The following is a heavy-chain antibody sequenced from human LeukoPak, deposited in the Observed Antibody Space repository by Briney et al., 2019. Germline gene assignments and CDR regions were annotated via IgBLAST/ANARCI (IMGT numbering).Heavy chain of an antibody. D-gene: IGHD6-19*01. V-gene: IGHV4-39*01. CDR2: TYYSGST. CDR3: ARSGSGRLLDY. Sequence: SETLSLTCTVSGGSISTNTYYWGWIRQPPGKALEWIGSTYYSGSTYYNPSLKSRVTITVDTSKNQFSLKLSSVNATDTAVYFCARSGSGRLLDYWGQGTLVTVSS. CDR1: GGSISTNTYY. J-gene: IGHJ4*02.